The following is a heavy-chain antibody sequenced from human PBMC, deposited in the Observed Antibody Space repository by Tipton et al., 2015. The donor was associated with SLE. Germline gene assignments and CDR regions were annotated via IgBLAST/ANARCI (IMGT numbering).Heavy chain of an antibody. Sequence: QVQLVQSGAEVKKPGASVKVSCKASGYTFTSYGINWVRQAPGQGLEWMGWISAYNGNTHYAQKLQGTVTMTTDTSTSTAYMELRSLRSDDTAVYYCGKTVGATSAFAIWGQGTMVTVSS. J-gene: IGHJ3*02. CDR2: ISAYNGNT. V-gene: IGHV1-18*01. D-gene: IGHD1-26*01. CDR3: GKTVGATSAFAI. CDR1: GYTFTSYG.